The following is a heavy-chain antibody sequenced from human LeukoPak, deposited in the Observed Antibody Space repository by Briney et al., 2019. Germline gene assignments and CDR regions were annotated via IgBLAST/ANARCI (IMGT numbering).Heavy chain of an antibody. CDR2: IHHSGTV. CDR1: EYSISSGYY. Sequence: TSETLSLTCVVSEYSISSGYYWGWIRQSPGRGLEWIGSIHHSGTVYYNPSLQSRVTISVDMSKNHFSLKLPSVTAADTAVYYCARDQASNRSRGCFDSWGQGTLVIVSS. D-gene: IGHD2-2*01. J-gene: IGHJ5*01. V-gene: IGHV4-38-2*02. CDR3: ARDQASNRSRGCFDS.